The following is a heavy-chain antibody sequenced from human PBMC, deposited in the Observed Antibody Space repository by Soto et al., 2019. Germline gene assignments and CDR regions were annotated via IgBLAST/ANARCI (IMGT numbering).Heavy chain of an antibody. V-gene: IGHV1-18*01. CDR3: ARRYSSSSSAVDY. D-gene: IGHD6-6*01. CDR1: GYTFTSYG. Sequence: QVQLVQSGAEVKKPGASVKVSCKASGYTFTSYGISWVRQAPGQGLEWMGWISAYNGNTNYAQKLQGRVTMTTDTXTSTAYMALRGLRSDDTAVYYCARRYSSSSSAVDYWGQGTLVTVS. J-gene: IGHJ4*02. CDR2: ISAYNGNT.